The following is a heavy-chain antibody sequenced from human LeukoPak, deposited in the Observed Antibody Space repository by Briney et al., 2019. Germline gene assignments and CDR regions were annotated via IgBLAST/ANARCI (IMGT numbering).Heavy chain of an antibody. CDR2: ISGNGGRT. J-gene: IGHJ5*02. CDR3: AKVRDLDTVLGRFDN. Sequence: GGSLRLSCAASGFTFSSYAMSWVRQAPGKGLEWVSVISGNGGRTYYADSVKGRFTISRDNSKNTLYLQMNSLRAEDTAVYYCAKVRDLDTVLGRFDNWGQGTLATVSS. CDR1: GFTFSSYA. V-gene: IGHV3-23*01. D-gene: IGHD5-18*01.